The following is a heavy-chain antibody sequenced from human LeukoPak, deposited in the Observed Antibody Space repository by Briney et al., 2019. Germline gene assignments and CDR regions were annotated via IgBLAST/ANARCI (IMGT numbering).Heavy chain of an antibody. J-gene: IGHJ4*02. Sequence: GGSLRLSCAASGFTFSSYAMSWVRQAPGKGLEWVSAISGSGGSTYYADSVKGRFTISRDNSKNTLYLQMNSLRAEDTAVYYCAKDRKQLLSWGTCYFDYWGQGTLVTVSS. CDR1: GFTFSSYA. V-gene: IGHV3-23*01. CDR3: AKDRKQLLSWGTCYFDY. D-gene: IGHD5-18*01. CDR2: ISGSGGST.